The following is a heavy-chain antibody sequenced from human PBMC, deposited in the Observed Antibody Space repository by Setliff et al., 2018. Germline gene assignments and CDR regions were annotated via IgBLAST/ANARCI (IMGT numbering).Heavy chain of an antibody. D-gene: IGHD2-15*01. CDR2: IYPGDYDT. CDR1: GYSFTTYW. Sequence: GESLKISCKASGYSFTTYWIAWVRQMPGKGLEWMGVIYPGDYDTSYSPSFQGQVTFSADKSISTAYLQWSSLKASGTATYYCARVVGADGIGIDYWGQGTVVTVSS. J-gene: IGHJ4*02. V-gene: IGHV5-51*01. CDR3: ARVVGADGIGIDY.